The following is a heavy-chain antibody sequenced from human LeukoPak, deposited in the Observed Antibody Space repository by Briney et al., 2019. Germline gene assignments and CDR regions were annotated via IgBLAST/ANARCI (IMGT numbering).Heavy chain of an antibody. V-gene: IGHV4-59*01. CDR2: IYYSGST. CDR1: DGSISSYY. CDR3: TRNYDSSGYTTFGY. J-gene: IGHJ4*02. Sequence: SETLSLTCTVSDGSISSYYWSWIRQPPGKGLEWIGNIYYSGSTNYNPSLKSRITISVDKSTNQFSLKLSSVTAADTAVYHCTRNYDSSGYTTFGYWGRGTLVTVSS. D-gene: IGHD3-22*01.